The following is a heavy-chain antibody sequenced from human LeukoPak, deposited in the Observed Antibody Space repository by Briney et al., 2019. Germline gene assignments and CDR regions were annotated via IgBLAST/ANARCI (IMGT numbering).Heavy chain of an antibody. D-gene: IGHD3-16*01. Sequence: GRSLRLSCAASGFTFSSYGMHWVRQAPGKGLECVAVIWYDGSNKYYADSVKGRFTISRDNSKNTLYLQMNSLRAEDTAVYYCARDRSFGGSTFDIWGQGTMVTVSS. CDR3: ARDRSFGGSTFDI. V-gene: IGHV3-33*01. CDR1: GFTFSSYG. CDR2: IWYDGSNK. J-gene: IGHJ3*02.